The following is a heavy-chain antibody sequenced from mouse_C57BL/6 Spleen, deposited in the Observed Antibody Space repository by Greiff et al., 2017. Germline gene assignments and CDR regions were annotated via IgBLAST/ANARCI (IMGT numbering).Heavy chain of an antibody. D-gene: IGHD1-2*01. Sequence: EVQLVESGPGLVKPSQSLSLTCSVTGYSITSGYYWNWIRQFPGNKLEWMGYISYDGSNNYNPSLKNRISITRDTSKNQFFLKLNSVTTEDTATYYCARAPITTGAMDYWGQGTSVTVSA. J-gene: IGHJ4*01. CDR1: GYSITSGYY. V-gene: IGHV3-6*01. CDR3: ARAPITTGAMDY. CDR2: ISYDGSN.